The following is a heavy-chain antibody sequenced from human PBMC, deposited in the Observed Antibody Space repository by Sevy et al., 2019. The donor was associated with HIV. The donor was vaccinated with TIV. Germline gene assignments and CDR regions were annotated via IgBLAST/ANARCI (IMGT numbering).Heavy chain of an antibody. D-gene: IGHD1-1*01. J-gene: IGHJ1*01. CDR1: GFTFSSFS. V-gene: IGHV3-30-3*01. CDR2: ISYDGNNK. Sequence: GGSLRLSCAASGFTFSSFSMHWVRQAPGKGLEWVATISYDGNNKYYADSVKGRFTISRDNSKNSLYLQMNSLRVEDTAVYLCALERLFSNVAEYFQNWGQGTLVTVSS. CDR3: ALERLFSNVAEYFQN.